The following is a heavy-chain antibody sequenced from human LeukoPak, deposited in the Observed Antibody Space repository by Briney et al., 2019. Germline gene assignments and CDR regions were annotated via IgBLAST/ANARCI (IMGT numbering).Heavy chain of an antibody. CDR2: IYYSGST. CDR3: ARDKNGYSYGFYYYYGMDV. Sequence: PSETLSLTCTVSGGSISSYYWSWIRQPPGKGLEWIGDIYYSGSTNYNPSLKSRVTISVDTSKNQFSLKLSSVTAADTAVYYCARDKNGYSYGFYYYYGMDVWGQGTTVTVSS. D-gene: IGHD5-18*01. J-gene: IGHJ6*02. CDR1: GGSISSYY. V-gene: IGHV4-59*01.